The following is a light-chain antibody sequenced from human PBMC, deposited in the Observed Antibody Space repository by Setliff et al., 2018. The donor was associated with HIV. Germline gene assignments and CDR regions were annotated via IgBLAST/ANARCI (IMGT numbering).Light chain of an antibody. J-gene: IGLJ1*01. CDR1: NSDIGTYSY. Sequence: QSALAQPASVSGSPGQSMTISCTGTNSDIGTYSYVSWYQQHPGKAPKLMIYDVSNRPSGISNRFSGSKSGNAASLTISGLQAEDEADYFCSSYSSSTTPYVFGTGTKVTVL. CDR2: DVS. CDR3: SSYSSSTTPYV. V-gene: IGLV2-14*03.